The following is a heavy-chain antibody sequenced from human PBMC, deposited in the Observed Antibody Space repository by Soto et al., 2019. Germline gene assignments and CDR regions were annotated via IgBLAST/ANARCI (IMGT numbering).Heavy chain of an antibody. D-gene: IGHD6-6*01. J-gene: IGHJ6*02. CDR2: INPNSGGT. CDR1: GYTFTVYY. V-gene: IGHV1-2*02. Sequence: RASVKVSCKASGYTFTVYYMHCVLQSPGQGLEWMGWINPNSGGTNYAQKFQGRVTMTRDTSISTAYMELSRLRSDDTAVYYCARVGYSSSPYGMDVWGQGTTVTVSS. CDR3: ARVGYSSSPYGMDV.